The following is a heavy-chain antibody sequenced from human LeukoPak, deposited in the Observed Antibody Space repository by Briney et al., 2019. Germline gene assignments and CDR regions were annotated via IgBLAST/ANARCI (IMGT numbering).Heavy chain of an antibody. Sequence: ASVKVSCKASGYTFTSYDINWVRQATGQGREWMGWMNPNSGNTGYAQKFQGRVTMTRNTSISTAYMELSSLRSEDTAVYYCARGMITFGGVIVNYYYYYMDVWGKGTTVTVSS. CDR1: GYTFTSYD. CDR3: ARGMITFGGVIVNYYYYYMDV. V-gene: IGHV1-8*01. D-gene: IGHD3-16*02. CDR2: MNPNSGNT. J-gene: IGHJ6*03.